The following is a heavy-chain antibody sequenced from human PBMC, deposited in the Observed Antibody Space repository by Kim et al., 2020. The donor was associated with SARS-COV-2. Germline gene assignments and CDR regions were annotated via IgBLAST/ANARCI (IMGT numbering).Heavy chain of an antibody. D-gene: IGHD6-19*01. CDR3: ARDQSMYSSGWYYYYYYGMDV. CDR2: IWYDGSNK. Sequence: GGSLRLSCAASGFTFSSYGMHWVRQAPGKGLEWVAVIWYDGSNKYYADSVKGRFTISRDNSKNTLYLQMNSLRAEDTAVYYCARDQSMYSSGWYYYYYYGMDVWGQGTTVTVSS. V-gene: IGHV3-33*01. J-gene: IGHJ6*02. CDR1: GFTFSSYG.